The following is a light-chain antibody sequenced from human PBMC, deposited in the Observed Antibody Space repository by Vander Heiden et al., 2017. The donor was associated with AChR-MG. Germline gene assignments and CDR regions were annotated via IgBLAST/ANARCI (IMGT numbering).Light chain of an antibody. J-gene: IGLJ2*01. CDR3: SSDKGTSALGI. CDR1: SSAVGYYTY. Sequence: SALTQPASVSGSPRQSITIYCTGTSSAVGYYTYVTWYQQHPCHAPNLILYDGSARPSGVSNRFSGSKSGSTASLTISGLQADDEAYYYCSSDKGTSALGIFGGGTKVTVL. V-gene: IGLV2-14*03. CDR2: DGS.